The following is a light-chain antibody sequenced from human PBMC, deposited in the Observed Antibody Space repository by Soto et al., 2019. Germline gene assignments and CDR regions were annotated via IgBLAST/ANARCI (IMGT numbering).Light chain of an antibody. CDR3: QQYCSSPLT. Sequence: EIVLTQSPGTLSLSPGERATLSCRASQRVYSSYLAWYQQKPGQAPRLLIYGASSRATGIPDRFSGSGSGTDFTLTISRLEPEDFAVYYWQQYCSSPLTFGGGTKVEIK. J-gene: IGKJ4*01. V-gene: IGKV3-20*01. CDR1: QRVYSSY. CDR2: GAS.